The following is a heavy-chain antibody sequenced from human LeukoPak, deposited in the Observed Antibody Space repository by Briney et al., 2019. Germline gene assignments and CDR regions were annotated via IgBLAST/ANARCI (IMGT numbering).Heavy chain of an antibody. J-gene: IGHJ4*02. D-gene: IGHD5-18*01. CDR3: ARDRSLTAFDC. V-gene: IGHV3-21*01. CDR1: GFTFSSYS. Sequence: GGSLRLSCAASGFTFSSYSKNWVRQAPGKGLEWVSSISSSSSYIYYADSVKGRFTISRDNAKNSLYLQINGLRAEDTAVYYCARDRSLTAFDCWGQGTLVTVSS. CDR2: ISSSSSYI.